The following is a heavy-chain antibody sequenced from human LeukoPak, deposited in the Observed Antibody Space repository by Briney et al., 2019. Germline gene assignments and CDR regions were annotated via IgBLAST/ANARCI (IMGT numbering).Heavy chain of an antibody. D-gene: IGHD3-22*01. Sequence: ASVKVSCKASGYTFTSYGISWVRQAPGQGLEWMGWISPYSGNTDYAQKLQGRVTMTTDTSTSTAYMDLRSLRSDDTAVYYCARKLYDSSRYGQTYYFDYWDQGTLVTVSS. CDR1: GYTFTSYG. V-gene: IGHV1-18*01. CDR2: ISPYSGNT. J-gene: IGHJ4*02. CDR3: ARKLYDSSRYGQTYYFDY.